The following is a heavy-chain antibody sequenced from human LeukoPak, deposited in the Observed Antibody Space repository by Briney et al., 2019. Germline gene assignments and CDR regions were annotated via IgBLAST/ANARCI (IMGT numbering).Heavy chain of an antibody. V-gene: IGHV3-74*01. J-gene: IGHJ5*02. CDR1: GFTFSSYW. Sequence: GRSLRLSCAASGFTFSSYWMHWVRQAPGKGLVWVSRINSDGGTTTYVDSVKGRFTISRDNAKNTLYLQMNSLRAEDTAVYYCARAYQQNNNWFDPWGQGTLVTVSS. D-gene: IGHD6-13*01. CDR3: ARAYQQNNNWFDP. CDR2: INSDGGTT.